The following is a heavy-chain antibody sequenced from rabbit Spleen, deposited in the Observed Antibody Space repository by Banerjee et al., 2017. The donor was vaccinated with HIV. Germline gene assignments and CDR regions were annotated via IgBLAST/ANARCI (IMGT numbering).Heavy chain of an antibody. D-gene: IGHD4-1*01. CDR3: VREVAARFKL. J-gene: IGHJ4*01. CDR2: IDPVFGST. Sequence: QELVESGGGLVQPGESLKLSCKASGFDFNNYGVSWVRQAPGKGLEWIGYIDPVFGSTYYASWVNGRFTISSHNAQNTLYLQLNSLTAADTATYFCVREVAARFKLWGQGTLVTVS. V-gene: IGHV1S7*01. CDR1: GFDFNNYG.